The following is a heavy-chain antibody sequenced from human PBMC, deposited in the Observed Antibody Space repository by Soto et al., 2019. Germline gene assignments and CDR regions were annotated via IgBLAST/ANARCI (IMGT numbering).Heavy chain of an antibody. Sequence: SVKVSCKASGGTFSSYTISWVRQAPGQGLEWMGRIIPILGIANYAQKFQGRVTITADKSTSTAYMGLSSLRSEDTAVYYCATRYCSSTSCHPWGQGTLVTVSS. CDR3: ATRYCSSTSCHP. J-gene: IGHJ5*02. V-gene: IGHV1-69*02. CDR1: GGTFSSYT. D-gene: IGHD2-2*01. CDR2: IIPILGIA.